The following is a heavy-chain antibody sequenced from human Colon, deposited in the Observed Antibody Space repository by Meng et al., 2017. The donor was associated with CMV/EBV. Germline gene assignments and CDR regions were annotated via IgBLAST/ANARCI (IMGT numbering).Heavy chain of an antibody. CDR1: GFNFSNHA. J-gene: IGHJ6*02. Sequence: GESLKISCAASGFNFSNHAMSWVRQAPGKGLEWVSAISKNGYSTYYADSVKGRFTVSRDNSKNTLYLQMNSLRAEDTAVYYCAKDGAKRSFGVVVIEHYGMDVWGQGTTVTVSS. V-gene: IGHV3-23*01. D-gene: IGHD3-3*01. CDR2: ISKNGYST. CDR3: AKDGAKRSFGVVVIEHYGMDV.